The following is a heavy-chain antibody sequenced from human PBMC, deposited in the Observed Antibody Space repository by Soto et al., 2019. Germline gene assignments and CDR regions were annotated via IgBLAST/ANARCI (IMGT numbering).Heavy chain of an antibody. CDR1: GVTVSSNY. J-gene: IGHJ4*02. V-gene: IGHV3-66*01. CDR3: ARDPWAADY. Sequence: GGSLRLSCAASGVTVSSNYMSWVRQAPGKGLEWVSVIYSGGSTYYADSVKGRFTISRDNSKNTVNLQMNSLRAEDTAVYYCARDPWAADYWGQGTLVTVSS. CDR2: IYSGGST. D-gene: IGHD3-16*01.